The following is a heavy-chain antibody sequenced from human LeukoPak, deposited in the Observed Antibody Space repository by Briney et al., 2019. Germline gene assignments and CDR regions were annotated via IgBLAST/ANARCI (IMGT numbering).Heavy chain of an antibody. Sequence: SETLSLTCTVSGGSISSYYWSWIRQPAGKGLEWIGRIYTSGSTNYNPSLKSRVTMSVDTSKNQFSLKLSSVTAADTAVYYCARGRPSRGNSVSYFDYWGQGTLVTVPS. CDR2: IYTSGST. CDR3: ARGRPSRGNSVSYFDY. D-gene: IGHD4-23*01. V-gene: IGHV4-4*07. J-gene: IGHJ4*02. CDR1: GGSISSYY.